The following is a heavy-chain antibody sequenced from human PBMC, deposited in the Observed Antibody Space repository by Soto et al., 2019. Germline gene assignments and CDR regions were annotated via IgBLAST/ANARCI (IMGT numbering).Heavy chain of an antibody. CDR2: IKEDGSEK. J-gene: IGHJ4*02. Sequence: PGGSLRLSCAASGFTFSNYWMTWVRQAPGKGLEWVANIKEDGSEKHYVDSVKGRFTISRDNAKNSLYLQMNSLRVEDTAVYFCTRDAVVGAKSLTYWGQGALVTVSS. CDR1: GFTFSNYW. CDR3: TRDAVVGAKSLTY. D-gene: IGHD1-26*01. V-gene: IGHV3-7*01.